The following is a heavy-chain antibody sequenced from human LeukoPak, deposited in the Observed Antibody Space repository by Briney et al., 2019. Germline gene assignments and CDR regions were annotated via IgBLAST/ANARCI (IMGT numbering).Heavy chain of an antibody. Sequence: GGTLRLSCAASGVTFSSYEMNWVRQAPGQGREWVSCISSSGSTISYADTVKGRFTISRDNAKNPLNLQMNSLRAEDTAVYYCAREDCSSSSCYLAVYGLDVWGQGTTVTVSS. D-gene: IGHD2-2*01. CDR1: GVTFSSYE. CDR3: AREDCSSSSCYLAVYGLDV. V-gene: IGHV3-48*03. J-gene: IGHJ6*02. CDR2: ISSSGSTI.